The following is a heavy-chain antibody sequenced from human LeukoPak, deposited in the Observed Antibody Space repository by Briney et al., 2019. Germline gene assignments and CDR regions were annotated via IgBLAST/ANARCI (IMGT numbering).Heavy chain of an antibody. Sequence: PGGSLRLSCAASGFTFENYGMHWVRQAPGKGLEWVAVIWYDGTKKNYGDSVKGRFTISRDNSKNMVSLQMNSLRAEDTAVYYCARGDSSGYYHDALDLWGQGTMVTVSS. CDR3: ARGDSSGYYHDALDL. D-gene: IGHD3-22*01. CDR2: IWYDGTKK. V-gene: IGHV3-33*01. CDR1: GFTFENYG. J-gene: IGHJ3*01.